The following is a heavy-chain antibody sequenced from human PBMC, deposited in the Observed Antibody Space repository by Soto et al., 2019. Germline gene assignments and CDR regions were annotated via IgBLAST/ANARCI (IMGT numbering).Heavy chain of an antibody. CDR1: GGSISSYY. CDR2: IYYSGST. D-gene: IGHD2-2*01. V-gene: IGHV4-59*12. J-gene: IGHJ6*03. Sequence: SETLSLTCTVSGGSISSYYWSWIRQPPGKGLEWIGYIYYSGSTNYNPSLKSRVTISVDTSKNQFSLKLSSVTAADTAVYYCARGRGYCSSTSCYVWVYYYYYYYYMDVWGKGTTVTVSS. CDR3: ARGRGYCSSTSCYVWVYYYYYYYYMDV.